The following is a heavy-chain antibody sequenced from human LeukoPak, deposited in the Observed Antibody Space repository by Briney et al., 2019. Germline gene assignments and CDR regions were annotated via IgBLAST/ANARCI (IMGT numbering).Heavy chain of an antibody. D-gene: IGHD5-18*01. CDR3: ARGAAYTYGFFDP. CDR1: GFTVSSKH. V-gene: IGHV3-53*05. Sequence: GGSLRLSCAASGFTVSSKHMNWVRQAPGKELEWVSVLYPAGNTYYADTVKGRFTISRDNSENTLYLQMNSLRPDDTAVYYCARGAAYTYGFFDPWGQGTLVTVSS. J-gene: IGHJ5*02. CDR2: LYPAGNT.